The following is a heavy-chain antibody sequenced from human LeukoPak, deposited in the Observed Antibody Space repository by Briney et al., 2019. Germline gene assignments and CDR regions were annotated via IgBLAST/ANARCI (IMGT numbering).Heavy chain of an antibody. CDR1: GGSISSYY. V-gene: IGHV4-59*08. Sequence: PSETLSLTCTVSGGSISSYYWSWIRQPPGKGLEWIGYIYYSGSTNYNPSLKSRVTISVDTSKNQFSLKLSSVTAADTAVYYCARQGPGYGGRFDYWGQGTLVTVSS. CDR3: ARQGPGYGGRFDY. CDR2: IYYSGST. J-gene: IGHJ4*02. D-gene: IGHD4-23*01.